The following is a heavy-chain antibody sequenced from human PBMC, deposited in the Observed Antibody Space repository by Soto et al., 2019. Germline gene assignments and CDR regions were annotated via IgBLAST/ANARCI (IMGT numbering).Heavy chain of an antibody. Sequence: SETLSLTCTVSGRSMSGYYWSWIRQPAGERLEWIGRIYTSGTTDFNPSLKGRVTMSVDTSKNQFSLKLTSVTAADTALYYCAREDYYDTGYYVVWGQGTQVTV. CDR2: IYTSGTT. CDR1: GRSMSGYY. D-gene: IGHD3-9*01. V-gene: IGHV4-4*07. CDR3: AREDYYDTGYYVV. J-gene: IGHJ4*02.